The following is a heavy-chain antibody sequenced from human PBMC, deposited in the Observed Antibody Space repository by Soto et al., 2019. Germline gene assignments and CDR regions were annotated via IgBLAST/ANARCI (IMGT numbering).Heavy chain of an antibody. J-gene: IGHJ4*02. Sequence: SQTLSLTCAISGDSVSSNSAAWNWIRQSPSRGLEWLGRTYYRSKWYNDYALSVKSRIIIKPDTSKNQFSLQLNSVTPEDTAVYYCAREGPPEISGYDPPFDHWGQGTLVTVSS. CDR3: AREGPPEISGYDPPFDH. V-gene: IGHV6-1*01. CDR1: GDSVSSNSAA. D-gene: IGHD5-12*01. CDR2: TYYRSKWYN.